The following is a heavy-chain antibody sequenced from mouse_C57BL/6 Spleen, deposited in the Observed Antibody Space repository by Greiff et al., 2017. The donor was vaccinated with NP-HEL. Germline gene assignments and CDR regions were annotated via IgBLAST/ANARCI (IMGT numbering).Heavy chain of an antibody. J-gene: IGHJ4*01. Sequence: VQLQQPGAELVKPGASVKLSCKASGYTFTSYWMHWVKQRPGQGLEWIGMIHPNSGSTNYNEKFKSKATLTVDKSSSTAYMQLSSLTSEDSAVYYCARSGYYDYEGYAMDYWGQGTSVTVSS. CDR1: GYTFTSYW. D-gene: IGHD2-4*01. CDR3: ARSGYYDYEGYAMDY. V-gene: IGHV1-64*01. CDR2: IHPNSGST.